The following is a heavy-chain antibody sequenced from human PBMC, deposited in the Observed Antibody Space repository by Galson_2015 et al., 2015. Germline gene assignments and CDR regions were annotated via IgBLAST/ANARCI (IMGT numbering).Heavy chain of an antibody. D-gene: IGHD3-16*02. Sequence: SLRLSCAASGFTFSSYWMHWVRQAPGKGLVWVSRINSDGSSTSYADSVKGRFTISRDNAKNTLYLQMNSLRAEDTAVYYCAKGHVWGSYRYLSWGQGTLVTVSS. CDR2: INSDGSST. CDR3: AKGHVWGSYRYLS. V-gene: IGHV3-74*01. J-gene: IGHJ4*02. CDR1: GFTFSSYW.